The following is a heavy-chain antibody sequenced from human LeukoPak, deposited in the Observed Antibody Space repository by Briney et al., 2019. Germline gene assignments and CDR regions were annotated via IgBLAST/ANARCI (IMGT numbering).Heavy chain of an antibody. V-gene: IGHV3-23*01. Sequence: GGSLRLSCAASGFTFSSFAMSWVRQAPGKGLEWVSNISGSGRGGRTYYADSVKGRFTISRDNSKNSLYLQMNSLRAEDTAIYYCAKDSENIVVVVAATKYFQHWGQGTLVTVSS. D-gene: IGHD2-15*01. CDR3: AKDSENIVVVVAATKYFQH. CDR1: GFTFSSFA. J-gene: IGHJ1*01. CDR2: ISGSGRGGRT.